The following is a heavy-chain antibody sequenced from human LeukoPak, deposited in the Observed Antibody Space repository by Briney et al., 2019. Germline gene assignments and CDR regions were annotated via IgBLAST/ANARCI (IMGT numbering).Heavy chain of an antibody. CDR1: GFAFSTYA. CDR2: ISGSGGST. Sequence: GGSLRLSCAASGFAFSTYAMSWVRQAPGKGLEWVSAISGSGGSTYYADSVKGRFTISRDNSKNTLYLQMNSLRAEDTAVYYCARDATRKYSSSSSPDYWGQGTLVTVSS. J-gene: IGHJ4*02. D-gene: IGHD6-6*01. CDR3: ARDATRKYSSSSSPDY. V-gene: IGHV3-23*01.